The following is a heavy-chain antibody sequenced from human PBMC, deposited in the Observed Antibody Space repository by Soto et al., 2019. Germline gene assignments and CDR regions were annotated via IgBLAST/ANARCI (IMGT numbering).Heavy chain of an antibody. CDR1: GGSFSGYY. Sequence: QVQLQQWGAGLLKPSETLSLTCAVYGGSFSGYYWSWIRQPPGKGLEWIGEINHSGSTNYNPSLKSRVTISVDTSKNQFSLKLSSVNAADTAVYYCARDVWFGEDRPFDYWGQGTLVTVSS. V-gene: IGHV4-34*01. J-gene: IGHJ4*02. D-gene: IGHD3-10*01. CDR2: INHSGST. CDR3: ARDVWFGEDRPFDY.